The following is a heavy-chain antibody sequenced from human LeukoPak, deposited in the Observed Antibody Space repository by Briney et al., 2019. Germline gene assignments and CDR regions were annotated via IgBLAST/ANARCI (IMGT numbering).Heavy chain of an antibody. CDR1: GYTFTSYH. CDR2: MSPNSGDT. D-gene: IGHD6-13*01. Sequence: ASVKVSCKASGYTFTSYHINWVRQATGQGLEWMGWMSPNSGDTGYAQQFQGRVTMTRDTSINTVYMELNSLRSEDTAVYYCARDSSSWYNSDSYYFDYWGQGTLVTVSS. J-gene: IGHJ4*02. CDR3: ARDSSSWYNSDSYYFDY. V-gene: IGHV1-8*01.